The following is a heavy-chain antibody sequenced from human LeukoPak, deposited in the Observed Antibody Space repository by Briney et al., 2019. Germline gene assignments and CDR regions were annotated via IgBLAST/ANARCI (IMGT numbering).Heavy chain of an antibody. V-gene: IGHV1-2*04. CDR1: GYTFTGYY. CDR2: INPNSGNT. D-gene: IGHD3-16*01. J-gene: IGHJ6*02. Sequence: ASVKVSCKASGYTFTGYYMHWVRQAPGQGLEWMGWINPNSGNTGYAQKFQGWVTMTRDTSISTAYMELSRLRSGDTAVYYCARDGARPSGMDVWGQGTTVTVSS. CDR3: ARDGARPSGMDV.